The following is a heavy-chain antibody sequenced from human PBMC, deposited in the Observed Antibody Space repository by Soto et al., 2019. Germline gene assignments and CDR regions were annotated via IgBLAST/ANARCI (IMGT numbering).Heavy chain of an antibody. J-gene: IGHJ4*02. CDR1: GFSLITSGVG. CDR2: IYWDDDK. V-gene: IGHV2-5*02. D-gene: IGHD2-8*01. CDR3: AHSMPFPYCTNGVCSRGGHFDY. Sequence: PDPTLVNPTQTLTLTCTFSGFSLITSGVGVGWIRQPPGKALEWLALIYWDDDKRYSPSLKSRLTITKDTSKNQVVLTMTNMDPVDTATYYCAHSMPFPYCTNGVCSRGGHFDYWGQGTLVTVSS.